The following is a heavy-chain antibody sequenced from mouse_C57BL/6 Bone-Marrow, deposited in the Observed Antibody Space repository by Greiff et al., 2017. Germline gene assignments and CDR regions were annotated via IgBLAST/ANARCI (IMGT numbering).Heavy chain of an antibody. J-gene: IGHJ3*01. V-gene: IGHV2-2*01. CDR3: ARNFWFAY. CDR2: LWSGGST. CDR1: GFSLTSYG. Sequence: VKLVESGPGLVQPSQSLSITCTVSGFSLTSYGVHWVRQSPGKGLEWLGVLWSGGSTDYNAAFISRLSISKDNSKSQVFFKMNSLQAVDTAIYYCARNFWFAYWGQGTLVTVSA.